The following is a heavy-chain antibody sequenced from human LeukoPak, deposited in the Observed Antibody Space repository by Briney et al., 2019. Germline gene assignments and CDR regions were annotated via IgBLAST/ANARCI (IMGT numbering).Heavy chain of an antibody. D-gene: IGHD4-23*01. J-gene: IGHJ6*03. CDR2: INHSGST. CDR3: ARPRWYYYMDV. Sequence: SETLSLTCAVYGVSFSGYYWSWIRQPPGKGLEWIGEINHSGSTNYNPSLKSRVTISVDTSKNQFSLKLSSVTAADTAVYYCARPRWYYYMDVWGKGTTVTVSS. CDR1: GVSFSGYY. V-gene: IGHV4-34*01.